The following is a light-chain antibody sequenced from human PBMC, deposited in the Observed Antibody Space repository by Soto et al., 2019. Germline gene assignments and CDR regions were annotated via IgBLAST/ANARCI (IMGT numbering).Light chain of an antibody. CDR2: DAS. Sequence: DIQMTQSPSSLSASVGDRVTITCRACQSVSTYLNWYQEKPGKAPKFLIYDASNLQSGVPSRFSGSGSGTDFTLTISSLQPEDFATYYCQQSYTTPRTFGPGTKVDIK. CDR1: QSVSTY. CDR3: QQSYTTPRT. V-gene: IGKV1-39*01. J-gene: IGKJ3*01.